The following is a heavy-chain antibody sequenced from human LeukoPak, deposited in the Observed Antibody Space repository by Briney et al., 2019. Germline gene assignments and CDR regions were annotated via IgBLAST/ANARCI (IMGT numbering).Heavy chain of an antibody. Sequence: GGSLRLSCTASGFAFDEHGMSWVRQVPGKGLEWVSGINWSGGSTGYADPLRGRSTISRDNTKNSLYLQMDSLRAEDTALYYCARAPITSPFYFDYWGQGTLVTVSS. CDR1: GFAFDEHG. CDR2: INWSGGST. V-gene: IGHV3-20*04. CDR3: ARAPITSPFYFDY. J-gene: IGHJ4*02. D-gene: IGHD2-2*01.